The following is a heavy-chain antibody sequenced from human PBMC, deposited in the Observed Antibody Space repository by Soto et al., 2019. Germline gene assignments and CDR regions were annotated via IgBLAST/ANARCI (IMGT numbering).Heavy chain of an antibody. J-gene: IGHJ4*02. CDR1: GGTFSSYA. CDR3: ARGERGSSGYTHTLFDY. V-gene: IGHV1-69*13. CDR2: IIPIFGTA. D-gene: IGHD3-22*01. Sequence: SVKVSCKASGGTFSSYAISWVRQAPGQGLEWMGGIIPIFGTANYAQKFQGRVTITADESTSTAYMELSSLRSEDTAVYYCARGERGSSGYTHTLFDYWGQGTLVTVSS.